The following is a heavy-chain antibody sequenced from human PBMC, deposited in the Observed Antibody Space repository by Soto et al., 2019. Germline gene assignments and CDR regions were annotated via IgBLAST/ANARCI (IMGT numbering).Heavy chain of an antibody. CDR3: ASGEESSSLPHPQYYYFYY. Sequence: QVQLVQSGAEVKKPGSSVKVSCKASGGTFSSYAISWVRQAPGQGLEWMGGIIPIFGTANYAQKFQGRVTLTADESSSRAYVELSRLRADNTAVYSCASGEESSSLPHPQYYYFYYWSKGT. CDR2: IIPIFGTA. CDR1: GGTFSSYA. J-gene: IGHJ4*02. D-gene: IGHD6-6*01. V-gene: IGHV1-69*01.